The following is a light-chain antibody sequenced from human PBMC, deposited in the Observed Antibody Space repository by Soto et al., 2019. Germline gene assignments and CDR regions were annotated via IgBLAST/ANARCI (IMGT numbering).Light chain of an antibody. CDR3: LQDFNYPFT. J-gene: IGKJ2*01. CDR2: EAS. CDR1: QGIGND. V-gene: IGKV1-6*01. Sequence: AIPMTQSPSSLSASVGDSVTITCRTSQGIGNDLGWYQQKPGKAPKLLIYEASSLQTGVPSRFSGSGSGTDFTLTISSLQPEDFATYFCLQDFNYPFTFGQGTNLEIK.